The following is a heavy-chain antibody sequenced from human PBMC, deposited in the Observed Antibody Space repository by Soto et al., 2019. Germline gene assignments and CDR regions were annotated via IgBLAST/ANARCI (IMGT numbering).Heavy chain of an antibody. J-gene: IGHJ6*03. Sequence: GESLKISCAASGFTFSSYGMSWVRQAPGKGLEWVSVIYSGGSTYYADSVKGRFTISRDNSKNTLYLQMNSLRAEDTAVYYCARGLEYYDILTGSYYYYYMDVWGKGTTVTVSS. V-gene: IGHV3-66*01. CDR3: ARGLEYYDILTGSYYYYYMDV. CDR2: IYSGGST. D-gene: IGHD3-9*01. CDR1: GFTFSSYG.